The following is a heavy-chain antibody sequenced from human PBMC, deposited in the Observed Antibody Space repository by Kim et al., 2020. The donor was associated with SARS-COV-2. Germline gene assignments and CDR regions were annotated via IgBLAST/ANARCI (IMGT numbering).Heavy chain of an antibody. V-gene: IGHV3-15*01. CDR3: ATDPMVRGIIGADGKYYGMDV. CDR2: IKTKADGGRT. CDR1: GFSFSNVW. Sequence: GGSLRLSRAASGFSFSNVWMSWVRQAPGKGLEWVGRIKTKADGGRTHYAAPAKGRFTISRDDSKNTLYLQMNSLKTEDTGIYYCATDPMVRGIIGADGKYYGMDVWGQGTTVTVSS. D-gene: IGHD3-10*01. J-gene: IGHJ6*02.